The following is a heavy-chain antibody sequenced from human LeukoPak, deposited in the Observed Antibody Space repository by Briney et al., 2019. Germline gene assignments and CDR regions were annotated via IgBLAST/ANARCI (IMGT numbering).Heavy chain of an antibody. Sequence: GGSLRHSCAASGFTVSSNYMSWVRQAPGKGLEWVSVIYSGGSTYYADSVKGRFTISRDNSKNTLYLQMNSLRAEDTAVYYCARARIVGATRAFDIWGHGTMVTVSS. V-gene: IGHV3-53*01. J-gene: IGHJ3*02. D-gene: IGHD1-26*01. CDR2: IYSGGST. CDR1: GFTVSSNY. CDR3: ARARIVGATRAFDI.